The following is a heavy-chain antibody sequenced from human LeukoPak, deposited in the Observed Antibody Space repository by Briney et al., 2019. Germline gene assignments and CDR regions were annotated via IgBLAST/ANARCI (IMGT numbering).Heavy chain of an antibody. Sequence: EASVKVSCKASGYTFTSYDINWVRQATGQGLEWMGWMNPNSGNTGYAQKFQGRVTMTRNTSISTAYMELSSLRSEDTAVYYCARGLGLAVAGTGYYYYYYMDVWGKGTTVTISS. CDR2: MNPNSGNT. J-gene: IGHJ6*03. CDR1: GYTFTSYD. D-gene: IGHD6-19*01. V-gene: IGHV1-8*02. CDR3: ARGLGLAVAGTGYYYYYYMDV.